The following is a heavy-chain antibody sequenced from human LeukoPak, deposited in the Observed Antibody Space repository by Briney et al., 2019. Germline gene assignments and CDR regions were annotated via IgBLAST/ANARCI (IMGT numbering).Heavy chain of an antibody. CDR2: INPNSGGT. J-gene: IGHJ4*02. V-gene: IGHV1-2*02. Sequence: VKVXCXASGYTFXGYYVHWVRQAPGQGLEWMGWINPNSGGTNYAQKFQGRVTMTRDTSISTAYMELSRLRSDDTAVYYCAGSLGYCTSNVCYLKYWGQGTLVTVSS. CDR1: GYTFXGYY. CDR3: AGSLGYCTSNVCYLKY. D-gene: IGHD2-8*01.